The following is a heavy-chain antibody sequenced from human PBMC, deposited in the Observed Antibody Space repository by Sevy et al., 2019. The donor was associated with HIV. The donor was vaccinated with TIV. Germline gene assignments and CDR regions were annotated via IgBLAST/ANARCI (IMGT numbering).Heavy chain of an antibody. CDR3: ARGLGLDC. J-gene: IGHJ4*02. CDR2: IRPDGSDK. Sequence: GGSLRLSCEASGFTFSPYWMTWVRQAPGKGLEWVANIRPDGSDKYYVDSVKGRFTISRDNAKNSLYLQMNSLRADDTAMYYCARGLGLDCWGQGALVTVSS. D-gene: IGHD6-19*01. V-gene: IGHV3-7*01. CDR1: GFTFSPYW.